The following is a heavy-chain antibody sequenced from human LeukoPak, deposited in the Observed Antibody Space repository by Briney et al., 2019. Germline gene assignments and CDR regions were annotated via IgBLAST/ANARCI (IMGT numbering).Heavy chain of an antibody. CDR3: ARDTMTTVVTPGDY. Sequence: GGSLRLSCAASGFTFSNYWMTWVRQAPGKGLEWVSSISSSSSYIYYADSVKGRFTISRDNAKNSLYLQMNSLRAEDTAVYYCARDTMTTVVTPGDYWGQGTLVTVSS. CDR2: ISSSSSYI. J-gene: IGHJ4*02. V-gene: IGHV3-21*01. D-gene: IGHD4-23*01. CDR1: GFTFSNYW.